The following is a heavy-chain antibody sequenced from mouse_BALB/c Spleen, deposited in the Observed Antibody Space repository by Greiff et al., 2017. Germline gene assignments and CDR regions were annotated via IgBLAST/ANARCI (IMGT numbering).Heavy chain of an antibody. CDR2: IDPANGNT. J-gene: IGHJ2*01. V-gene: IGHV14-3*02. Sequence: VQLQQSGAELVRSGASVKLSCTASGFNIKDYYMHWVKQRPEQGLEWIGRIDPANGNTKYDPKFQGKATITADTSSNTAYLQLSSLTSEDTAVYYCARPYEGYFDYWGQGTTLTVSS. CDR3: ARPYEGYFDY. D-gene: IGHD1-1*01. CDR1: GFNIKDYY.